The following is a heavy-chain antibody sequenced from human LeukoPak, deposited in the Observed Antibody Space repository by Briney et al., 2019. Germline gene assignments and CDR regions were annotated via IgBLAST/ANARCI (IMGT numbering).Heavy chain of an antibody. CDR2: IYTSGST. J-gene: IGHJ4*02. V-gene: IGHV4-61*02. D-gene: IGHD6-13*01. Sequence: SETLSLTCTVSGGSISSGSYYRSWIWQPAGKGLEWIGRIYTSGSTNYNPSLKSRVTISVDTSKNQFSLKLSSVTAADTAVYYCARDSGLAAAGIGYWGQGTLVTVSS. CDR3: ARDSGLAAAGIGY. CDR1: GGSISSGSYY.